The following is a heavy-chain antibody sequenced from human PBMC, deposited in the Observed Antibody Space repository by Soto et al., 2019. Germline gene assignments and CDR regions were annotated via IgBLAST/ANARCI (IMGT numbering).Heavy chain of an antibody. J-gene: IGHJ4*02. Sequence: QVQFVQSGAEEKKPGASVKASCKASGYTFSNYVIHWVRQAPGQRLEWMGWIHAGNGNTQYSQKFQGRVTITRDTSESTSYMELNSLRSEDTAVYYCTREDYWGPGTLVTVSS. V-gene: IGHV1-3*05. CDR2: IHAGNGNT. CDR3: TREDY. CDR1: GYTFSNYV.